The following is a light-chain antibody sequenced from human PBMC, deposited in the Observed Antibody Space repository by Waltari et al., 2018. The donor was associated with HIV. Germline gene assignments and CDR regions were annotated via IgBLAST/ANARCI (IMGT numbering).Light chain of an antibody. CDR2: DVN. J-gene: IGLJ1*01. V-gene: IGLV2-11*01. CDR3: CSYAGIWGV. CDR1: SSDVGAYNN. Sequence: QSALPQPRPVSGSPGQSVTISCPGTSSDVGAYNNVSWYQQHPGKAPKLMIYDVNKRPSGVPDRFSGSKSGNTASLNISGLQAEDESDYYCCSYAGIWGVFGTGTKVTVL.